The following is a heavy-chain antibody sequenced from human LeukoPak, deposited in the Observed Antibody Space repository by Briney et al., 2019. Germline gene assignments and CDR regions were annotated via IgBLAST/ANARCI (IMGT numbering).Heavy chain of an antibody. Sequence: ASVKVSCKASGYTFTSYDINWVRQATGQGLEWMGWMNPNSGNTGYAQKFQGRVTMTRNTSISTAYMEPSSLKSEDTAVYYCARDFYYDSSLEGAFDIWGQGTMVTVSS. J-gene: IGHJ3*02. CDR2: MNPNSGNT. V-gene: IGHV1-8*01. CDR1: GYTFTSYD. CDR3: ARDFYYDSSLEGAFDI. D-gene: IGHD3-22*01.